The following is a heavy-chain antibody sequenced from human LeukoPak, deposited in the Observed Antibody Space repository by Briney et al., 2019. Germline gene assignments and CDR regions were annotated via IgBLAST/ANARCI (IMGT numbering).Heavy chain of an antibody. CDR3: AKESKGVAVAGTQDY. Sequence: GGSLRLSCVASGFTFGSYAMSWVRQAPGKGLEWVSGLSGSDGTTYYSDSVKGRFTISRDNSKNTLYLHMNSLRAEDTAIYYCAKESKGVAVAGTQDYWGQGTLVTVSS. D-gene: IGHD6-19*01. CDR2: LSGSDGTT. J-gene: IGHJ4*02. V-gene: IGHV3-23*01. CDR1: GFTFGSYA.